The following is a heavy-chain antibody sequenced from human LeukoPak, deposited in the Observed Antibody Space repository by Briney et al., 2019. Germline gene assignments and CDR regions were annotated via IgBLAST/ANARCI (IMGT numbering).Heavy chain of an antibody. Sequence: SETLSLTCTFSGGSISTYYWSWIRQSAGKGLEWIGRVYTSGSTNYTPSLKSRVTMSVDTSKNQFSLKLRFVTAADTAVYYCARARPSSQWFDPWGQGTLVIVAS. V-gene: IGHV4-4*07. CDR1: GGSISTYY. J-gene: IGHJ5*02. CDR3: ARARPSSQWFDP. CDR2: VYTSGST.